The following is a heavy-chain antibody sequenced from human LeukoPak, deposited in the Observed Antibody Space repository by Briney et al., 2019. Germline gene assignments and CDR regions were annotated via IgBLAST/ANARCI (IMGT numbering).Heavy chain of an antibody. J-gene: IGHJ4*02. CDR3: AKQWGYSVPPTIDY. Sequence: PGGSLRLSCAASGFTFSSYAMSWVRQAPGKGLEGVSAISGSGGSTYYADSVKGRFTISRDNSKNTLYLQMNSLRAEDTAVYYCAKQWGYSVPPTIDYWGQGTLVTVSS. CDR2: ISGSGGST. D-gene: IGHD5/OR15-5a*01. CDR1: GFTFSSYA. V-gene: IGHV3-23*01.